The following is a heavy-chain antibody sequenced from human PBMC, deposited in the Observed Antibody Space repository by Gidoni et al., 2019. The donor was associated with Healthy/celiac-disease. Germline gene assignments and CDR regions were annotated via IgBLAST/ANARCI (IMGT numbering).Heavy chain of an antibody. CDR1: GFTFSSSA. J-gene: IGHJ3*02. Sequence: EVQLLESGGGLVQPGGSLRLPGAASGFTFSSSAMSWVRQAPGKGLEWVSAISGSGGSTYYADSVKGRFTISRDNSKNTLYLQMNSLRAEDTAVYYCAKYSVDTSAFDIWGQGTMVTVSS. V-gene: IGHV3-23*01. D-gene: IGHD5-18*01. CDR3: AKYSVDTSAFDI. CDR2: ISGSGGST.